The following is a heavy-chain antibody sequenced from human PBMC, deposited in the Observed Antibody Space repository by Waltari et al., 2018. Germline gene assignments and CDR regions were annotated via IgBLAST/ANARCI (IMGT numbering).Heavy chain of an antibody. D-gene: IGHD3-10*01. Sequence: QLQLQESGPGLVKPSETLSLTCTVSGGSISSSSYYWGWIRQPPGKGLEWIGCIYYSGSTYYNPSLKSRVTISVDTSKNQFSLKLSSVTAADTAVYYCARRWGSGSYFDYWGQGTLVTVSS. CDR1: GGSISSSSYY. J-gene: IGHJ4*02. CDR3: ARRWGSGSYFDY. V-gene: IGHV4-39*07. CDR2: IYYSGST.